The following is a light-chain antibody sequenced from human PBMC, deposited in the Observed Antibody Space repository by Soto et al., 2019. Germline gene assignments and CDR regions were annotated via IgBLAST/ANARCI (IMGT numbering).Light chain of an antibody. Sequence: QSALTQPASVSGSPGQLITLSCTGTSSDVGAYNYVSWYQQHPGKAPKLMIYDVSNRPSGVSNRFSGSKSGNTASLTISGLQAEDEADYYCSSYTSGSTVVFGGGTKVTVL. CDR3: SSYTSGSTVV. CDR1: SSDVGAYNY. CDR2: DVS. V-gene: IGLV2-14*01. J-gene: IGLJ2*01.